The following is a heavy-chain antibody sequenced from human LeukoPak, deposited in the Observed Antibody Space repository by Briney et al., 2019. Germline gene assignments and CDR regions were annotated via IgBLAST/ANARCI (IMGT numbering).Heavy chain of an antibody. J-gene: IGHJ2*01. D-gene: IGHD1-14*01. CDR1: GYSISSGYY. CDR2: IYYSGST. CDR3: ARHPGDWYFDL. Sequence: PSETLSLTCTVSGYSISSGYYWGWIRQPPGKGLEWIGSIYYSGSTYYNPSLKSRVTISVDTSKNQFSLKLSSVTAADTAVYYCARHPGDWYFDLWGRGTLVTVSS. V-gene: IGHV4-38-2*02.